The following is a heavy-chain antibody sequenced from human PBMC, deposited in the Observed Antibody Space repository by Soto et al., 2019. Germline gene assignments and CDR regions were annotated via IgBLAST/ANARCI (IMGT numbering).Heavy chain of an antibody. CDR3: AAQPGGGGY. CDR2: IYSGGYT. V-gene: IGHV3-53*01. Sequence: EVQLVESGGGLIQPGGSLRLSCAVSGFTVSNNYMSWVRQAPGKGLEGVSVIYSGGYTAYGDSVKGRFTISRDNSKNPLYLKRHSRGAADTAVFYCAAQPGGGGYWGQGTLVTVSS. CDR1: GFTVSNNY. J-gene: IGHJ4*02. D-gene: IGHD3-10*01.